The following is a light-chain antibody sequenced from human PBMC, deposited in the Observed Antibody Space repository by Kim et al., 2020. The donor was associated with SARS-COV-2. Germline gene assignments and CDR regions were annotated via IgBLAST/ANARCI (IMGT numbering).Light chain of an antibody. Sequence: ASVGDRVTITCQASQDISNYLNWYQQKPGKAPRLLIYDASNLEIGVPSRFSGSGSGTDFSSTISSLQAEDFATYYCQQHDNLPLTFGGGTKVDIK. CDR3: QQHDNLPLT. J-gene: IGKJ4*01. CDR1: QDISNY. CDR2: DAS. V-gene: IGKV1-33*01.